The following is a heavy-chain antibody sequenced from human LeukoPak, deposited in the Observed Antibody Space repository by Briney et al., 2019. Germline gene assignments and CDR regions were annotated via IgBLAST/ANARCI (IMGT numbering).Heavy chain of an antibody. Sequence: GTLRLSCAASGFTFSSYGMSWIRQPPGKGLEWIGEINHSGSTNYNPSLKSRVTISVDTSKNQFSLKLSSVTAADTAVYYCARGQHRQGLAVAGFDYWGQGTLVTVSS. J-gene: IGHJ4*02. CDR3: ARGQHRQGLAVAGFDY. D-gene: IGHD6-19*01. CDR1: GFTFSSYG. CDR2: INHSGST. V-gene: IGHV4-34*01.